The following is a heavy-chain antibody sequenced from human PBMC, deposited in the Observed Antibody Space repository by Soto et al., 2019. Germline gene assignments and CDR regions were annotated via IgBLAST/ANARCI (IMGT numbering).Heavy chain of an antibody. CDR3: AKNVPYYYGSGSYLTYYGMDV. Sequence: PGGSLRLSCAASGFTFSSYGMHWVRQAPSKGLEWVAVISYGGSNKYYADSVKGRFTTSRDNSKNTLYLQMNSLRAEDTAVYYCAKNVPYYYGSGSYLTYYGMDVWGQGTTVTVSS. CDR2: ISYGGSNK. J-gene: IGHJ6*02. CDR1: GFTFSSYG. V-gene: IGHV3-30*18. D-gene: IGHD3-10*01.